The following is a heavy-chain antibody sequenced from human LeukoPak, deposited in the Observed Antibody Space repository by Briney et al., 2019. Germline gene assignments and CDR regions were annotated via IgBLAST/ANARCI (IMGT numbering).Heavy chain of an antibody. V-gene: IGHV3-33*06. CDR1: GFTFSSYG. J-gene: IGHJ4*02. CDR2: IWYDGSNK. CDR3: AKDRYSGSYYDRAPYY. D-gene: IGHD1-26*01. Sequence: GRSLRLSCAASGFTFSSYGMHWVRQAPGKGLEWVAVIWYDGSNKYYADSVKGRFTISRDNSKNTLYLQMNSLRAEDTAVYYCAKDRYSGSYYDRAPYYWGQGTLVTVSS.